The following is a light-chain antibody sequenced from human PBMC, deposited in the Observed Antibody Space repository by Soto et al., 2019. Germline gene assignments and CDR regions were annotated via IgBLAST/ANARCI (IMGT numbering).Light chain of an antibody. Sequence: DIQMTQSPSTLSASVGDRVTITCRASQTIYDWLAWYQQKPGKAPKLLIYKTSNLQSGVPSRFGGRAPGTQLPLTISSLQPDDFATDYCQQYNIYWTFGQGTKVEIK. CDR2: KTS. J-gene: IGKJ1*01. CDR1: QTIYDW. V-gene: IGKV1-5*03. CDR3: QQYNIYWT.